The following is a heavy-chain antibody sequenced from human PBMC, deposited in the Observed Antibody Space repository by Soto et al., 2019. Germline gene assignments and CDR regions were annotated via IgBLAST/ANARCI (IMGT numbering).Heavy chain of an antibody. D-gene: IGHD6-19*01. V-gene: IGHV6-1*01. CDR1: GDSVSSNSAA. CDR3: ARSEQWLTT. Sequence: SQTLSLTCAILGDSVSSNSAAWNWIRQSPSRGLEWLGRTYFRSKWHYGYAVSVRSRITIKPGTSKNQFSLQLNSVTPEDTAVYYCARSEQWLTTWGQGTLVTVSS. J-gene: IGHJ5*02. CDR2: TYFRSKWHY.